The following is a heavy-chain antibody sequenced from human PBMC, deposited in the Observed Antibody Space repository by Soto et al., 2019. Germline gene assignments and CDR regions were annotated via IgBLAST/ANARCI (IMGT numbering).Heavy chain of an antibody. D-gene: IGHD1-26*01. V-gene: IGHV3-23*01. Sequence: LRLSCAASGFTFSSYAMSWVRQAPGKGLEWVSAISGSGGSTYYADSVKGRFTISRDNSKNTLYLQMNSLRAEDTAVYYCAKDSPYSASYKEDGFDIWGQGSLVTVSS. CDR2: ISGSGGST. CDR1: GFTFSSYA. J-gene: IGHJ3*02. CDR3: AKDSPYSASYKEDGFDI.